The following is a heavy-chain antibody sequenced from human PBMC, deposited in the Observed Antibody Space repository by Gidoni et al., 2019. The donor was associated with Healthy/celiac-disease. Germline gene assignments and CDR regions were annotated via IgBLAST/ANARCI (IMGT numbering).Heavy chain of an antibody. Sequence: QVQLQESGPGLVKPSQTLSLTCTVSGGSISSGDYYWSWIRQPPGTGLEWIGYIYYSGSTYYNPSLKSRVTISVDTSKNQFSLKLSSVTAADTAVYYCARDHPSSGSSLGVFDYWGQGTLVTVSS. J-gene: IGHJ4*02. CDR1: GGSISSGDYY. D-gene: IGHD2-15*01. CDR2: IYYSGST. V-gene: IGHV4-30-4*01. CDR3: ARDHPSSGSSLGVFDY.